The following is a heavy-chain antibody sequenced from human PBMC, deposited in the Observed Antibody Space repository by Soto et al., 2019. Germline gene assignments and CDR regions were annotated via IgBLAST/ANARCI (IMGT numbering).Heavy chain of an antibody. CDR3: AHLLRNYDFWSGYYTGLYYYYGMDV. CDR2: IYWDDDK. V-gene: IGHV2-5*02. Sequence: SGPTLVNPTQTLTLTCTFSGFSLSTSGVGVGWIRQPPGKALEWLALIYWDDDKRYSPSLKSRLTITKDTSKNQVVLTMTNMDPVDTATYYCAHLLRNYDFWSGYYTGLYYYYGMDVWGQGTTVTVSS. J-gene: IGHJ6*02. CDR1: GFSLSTSGVG. D-gene: IGHD3-3*01.